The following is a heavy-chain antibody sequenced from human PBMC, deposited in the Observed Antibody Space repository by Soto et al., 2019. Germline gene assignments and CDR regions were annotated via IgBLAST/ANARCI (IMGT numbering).Heavy chain of an antibody. CDR3: ARDARYYYMDV. D-gene: IGHD6-6*01. CDR1: GFTFSIYW. V-gene: IGHV3-74*01. Sequence: PVGSLRLSCSASGFTFSIYWMHWFRQAPGKGLVWVSHINNDGSSTIYADSVRGRFTISRDNAKNTLYLEMNGLRAEDTAVYFCARDARYYYMDVWGKGTTVTVSS. CDR2: INNDGSST. J-gene: IGHJ6*03.